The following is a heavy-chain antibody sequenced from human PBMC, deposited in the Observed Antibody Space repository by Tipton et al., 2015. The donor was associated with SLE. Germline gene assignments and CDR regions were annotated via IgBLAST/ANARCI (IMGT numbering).Heavy chain of an antibody. Sequence: TLSLTCSVSGVSISTSRYYWGWIRRSPWQGLEWVGSLYAGGSTYFHPSLKSRASISADASKNQVSLKLTSVTAADTGVYYCASGGYYASGSYYGGWFDPWGQGTLVTVSS. CDR3: ASGGYYASGSYYGGWFDP. V-gene: IGHV4-39*01. CDR1: GVSISTSRYY. J-gene: IGHJ5*02. D-gene: IGHD3-10*01. CDR2: LYAGGST.